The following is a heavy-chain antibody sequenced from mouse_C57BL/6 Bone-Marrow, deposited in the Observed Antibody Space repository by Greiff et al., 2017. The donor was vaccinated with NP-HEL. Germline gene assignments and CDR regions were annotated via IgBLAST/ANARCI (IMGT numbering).Heavy chain of an antibody. V-gene: IGHV1-54*01. J-gene: IGHJ3*01. CDR2: INPGSGGT. CDR3: AREAYYSNFWFAY. Sequence: VQLVESGAELVRPGTSVKVSCKASGYAFTNYLIEWVKQRPGQGLEWIGVINPGSGGTNYNEKFKGKATLTADKSSSTAYMQLSSLTSEDSAVYFCAREAYYSNFWFAYWGQGTLVTVSA. CDR1: GYAFTNYL. D-gene: IGHD2-5*01.